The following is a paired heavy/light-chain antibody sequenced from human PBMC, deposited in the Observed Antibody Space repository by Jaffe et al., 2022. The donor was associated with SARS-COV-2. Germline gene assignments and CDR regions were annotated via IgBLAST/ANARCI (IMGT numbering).Light chain of an antibody. J-gene: IGKJ2*01. CDR3: QQSYTTPFT. CDR2: AAS. Sequence: DIQMTQSPSSLSASVGDRVTITCRATETITTYVNWYQQKPGKAPKLLIYAASNLQDGVPSRFSGSGSGTEFTLTISSLQPEDFATYYCQQSYTTPFTFGQGSTLEIK. CDR1: ETITTY. V-gene: IGKV1-39*01.
Heavy chain of an antibody. CDR2: ISASGGVT. V-gene: IGHV3-23*01. D-gene: IGHD3-10*01. CDR1: GFNFGNYA. CDR3: AKDGGSYYNSMHYYYYGMDV. Sequence: EVKLLESGGGLVQPGGSLRLSCAGSGFNFGNYATSWVRQAPGKGLEWVSGISASGGVTYYADSVKGRFTISRDNIKSTLYLQMNNLRVEDTAVYYCAKDGGSYYNSMHYYYYGMDVWGQGTTVTVSS. J-gene: IGHJ6*02.